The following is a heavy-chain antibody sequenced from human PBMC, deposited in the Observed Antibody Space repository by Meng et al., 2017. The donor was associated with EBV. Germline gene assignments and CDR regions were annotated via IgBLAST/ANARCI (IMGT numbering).Heavy chain of an antibody. CDR1: GYTFTSYG. V-gene: IGHV1-18*01. D-gene: IGHD3-22*01. CDR2: ISAYNGNT. J-gene: IGHJ4*02. Sequence: QVQLVQSGAEVKKPGAPVEVSCKASGYTFTSYGISWVRQAPGQGLESMGWISAYNGNTNYAQKLQGRVTMTTDTSTSTAYMELRSLRSDDTAVYYCARDGRLYDTPSPFDYWGQGTLVTVSS. CDR3: ARDGRLYDTPSPFDY.